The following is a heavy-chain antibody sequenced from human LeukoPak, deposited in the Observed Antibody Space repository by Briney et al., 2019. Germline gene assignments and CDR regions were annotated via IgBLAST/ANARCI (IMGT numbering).Heavy chain of an antibody. CDR2: VYPADSDT. V-gene: IGHV5-51*01. CDR1: RYSFTSYW. Sequence: GESLKISCKGSRYSFTSYWIGWVRQMPGKGLEWVGIVYPADSDTRYSPSFQGQATISADKSISTAYLQWSSMKASATAMYYCARHPIYGEPVYYFDYWGQGTLVTVSS. J-gene: IGHJ4*02. D-gene: IGHD4-17*01. CDR3: ARHPIYGEPVYYFDY.